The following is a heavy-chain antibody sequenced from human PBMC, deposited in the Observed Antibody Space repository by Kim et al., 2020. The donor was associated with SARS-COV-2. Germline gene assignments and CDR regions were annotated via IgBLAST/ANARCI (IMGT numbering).Heavy chain of an antibody. V-gene: IGHV3-53*04. CDR1: GFTVSSNY. CDR3: ARDLGSGSYPPWDGMDV. J-gene: IGHJ6*02. CDR2: IYSGGST. D-gene: IGHD3-10*02. Sequence: GGSLRLSCAASGFTVSSNYMSWVRQAPGKGLEWVSVIYSGGSTYYADSVKGRFTISRHNSKNTLYLQMNSLRAEDTAVYYCARDLGSGSYPPWDGMDVWGQGTTVTVSS.